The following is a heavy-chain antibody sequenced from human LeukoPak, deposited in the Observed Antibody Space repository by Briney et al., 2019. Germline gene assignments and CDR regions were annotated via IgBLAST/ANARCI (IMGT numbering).Heavy chain of an antibody. V-gene: IGHV3-23*01. CDR2: IYGSGGGI. CDR1: GFPFSTYA. Sequence: GGSLRLSCAASGFPFSTYAMNWVRQAPGKGLEWVSGIYGSGGGIQYADSVKGRFTISRDNSKNTLYLQMNSPRAEDTALYYCAKDRLPDGRWSLDYWGQGTLVTVSS. J-gene: IGHJ4*02. D-gene: IGHD6-13*01. CDR3: AKDRLPDGRWSLDY.